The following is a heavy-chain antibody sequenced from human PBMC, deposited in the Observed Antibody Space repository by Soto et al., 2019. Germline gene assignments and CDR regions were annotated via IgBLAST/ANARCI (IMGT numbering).Heavy chain of an antibody. CDR2: ISYDGSNK. D-gene: IGHD6-6*01. Sequence: PGESLKISCAASGFTFSSYAMHWVRQAPGKGLEWVAVISYDGSNKYYADSVKGRFTISRDNSKNTLYLQMNSMRAEDTAVYYCARDRIAAFAAAFDIWGQGKMVTVSS. CDR3: ARDRIAAFAAAFDI. J-gene: IGHJ3*02. CDR1: GFTFSSYA. V-gene: IGHV3-30-3*01.